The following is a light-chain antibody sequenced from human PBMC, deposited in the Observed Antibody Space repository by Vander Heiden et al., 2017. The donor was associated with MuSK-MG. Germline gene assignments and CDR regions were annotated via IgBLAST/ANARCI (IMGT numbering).Light chain of an antibody. Sequence: QSALTQPASVSGSPGQSITISCTGSRSYVAISDLVSWSPPHSGKAPKLIINEVSKRPAGVLKRSSGSKLGQTASLTISGLQAEEEADYSCCSYVSRRTFEVSGKGTKGTVL. CDR1: RSYVAISDL. CDR2: EVS. J-gene: IGLJ1*01. CDR3: CSYVSRRTFEV. V-gene: IGLV2-23*02.